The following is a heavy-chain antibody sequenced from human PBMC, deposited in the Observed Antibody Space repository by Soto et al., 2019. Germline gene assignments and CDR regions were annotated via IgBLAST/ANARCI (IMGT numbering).Heavy chain of an antibody. V-gene: IGHV5-51*01. D-gene: IGHD3-3*01. CDR2: IYPGDSDT. Sequence: GESLKISCKGSGYSFTSYWIGWVRQMPGKGLEWMGIIYPGDSDTRYSPSFQGQVTISADKSISTAYLQWSSLKASDTAMYYCARPHYDFWSGYYTGAPYYFDYWGQGTLVTVS. CDR1: GYSFTSYW. J-gene: IGHJ4*02. CDR3: ARPHYDFWSGYYTGAPYYFDY.